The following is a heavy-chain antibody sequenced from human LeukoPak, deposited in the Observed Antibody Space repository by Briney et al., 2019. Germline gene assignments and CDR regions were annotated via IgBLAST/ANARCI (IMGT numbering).Heavy chain of an antibody. V-gene: IGHV3-7*01. J-gene: IGHJ4*02. CDR3: GRGGWHYFDY. CDR2: MKQDGSEI. Sequence: GGSLRLSCAASGFTFSTYWMSWVRQAPGKGLEWVANMKQDGSEIYYVDSVKGRFTISRDNAKNSLYLQMNNLRAEDTAVYYCGRGGWHYFDYWDQGTLVTVSS. CDR1: GFTFSTYW.